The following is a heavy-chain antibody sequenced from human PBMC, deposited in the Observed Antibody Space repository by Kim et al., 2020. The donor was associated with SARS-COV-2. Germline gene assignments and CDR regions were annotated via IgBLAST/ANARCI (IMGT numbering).Heavy chain of an antibody. CDR1: GGTFSTHG. J-gene: IGHJ6*02. CDR3: ARDLSRGYYDSSGYYHYYYGLDD. D-gene: IGHD3-22*01. CDR2: ITPVFGTT. V-gene: IGHV1-69*13. Sequence: SVKVSCEASGGTFSTHGLSWVRQAPGQGLEWMGGITPVFGTTDYAQKFQGRVTITADDSTSTAYMELSSLRSEDTAVYYCARDLSRGYYDSSGYYHYYYGLDDWGQGTTVTVSS.